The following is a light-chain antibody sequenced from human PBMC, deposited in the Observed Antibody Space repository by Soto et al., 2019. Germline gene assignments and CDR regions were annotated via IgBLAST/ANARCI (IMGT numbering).Light chain of an antibody. Sequence: DIKMTQSPSSLSASVGDRVTITCRASQNILTHLNWYQQKHGKAPRLLIYGASTLQNGVPSWFRGSRSGTDFTFTIRSLQREDFATYFCQQSYTTPTFGQGTRLEFK. V-gene: IGKV1-39*01. CDR3: QQSYTTPT. CDR2: GAS. CDR1: QNILTH. J-gene: IGKJ5*01.